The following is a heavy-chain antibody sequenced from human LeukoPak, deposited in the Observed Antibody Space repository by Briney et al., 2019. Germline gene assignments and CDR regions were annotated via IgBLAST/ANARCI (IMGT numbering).Heavy chain of an antibody. CDR2: ISSSPPCI. Sequence: PGGSLRLSCAASGFTFSSYEMNWVRQAPGKGLEWVSSISSSPPCIFYADSVKGRFTISRDNAKNSLYLQMNSLTVEDTAIYYCARDSSSSCCPLDLWGQGTLVTVSS. CDR1: GFTFSSYE. V-gene: IGHV3-48*03. J-gene: IGHJ5*02. D-gene: IGHD2-2*01. CDR3: ARDSSSSCCPLDL.